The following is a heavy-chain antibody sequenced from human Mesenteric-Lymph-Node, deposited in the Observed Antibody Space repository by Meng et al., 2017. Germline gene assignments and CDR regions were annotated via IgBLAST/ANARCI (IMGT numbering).Heavy chain of an antibody. CDR2: MSPHSGYT. J-gene: IGHJ4*02. D-gene: IGHD6-19*01. Sequence: VQLVQSGTEVKKPGASVKFSCKASGDTFINYDINWVRQATGQGLEWMGWMSPHSGYTGYAPMFQGRLTITRNTSISTVYMELSNLRSDDTAVYYCATSSNGFPDWGQGTLVTVSS. V-gene: IGHV1-8*03. CDR3: ATSSNGFPD. CDR1: GDTFINYD.